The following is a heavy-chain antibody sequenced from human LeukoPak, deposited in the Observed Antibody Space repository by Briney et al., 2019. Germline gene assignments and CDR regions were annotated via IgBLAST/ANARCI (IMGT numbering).Heavy chain of an antibody. CDR1: GGSISSGGYY. D-gene: IGHD5-24*01. Sequence: SETLSLTCTVSGGSISSGGYYWSWIRQHPGKGLEWIGYIYYSGSTYYNPSLKSRVTISVDTSKNQFSLKLSSVTAADTAVYYCARGMWLQSGYFDYWGQGTLVTVSS. V-gene: IGHV4-31*03. J-gene: IGHJ4*02. CDR3: ARGMWLQSGYFDY. CDR2: IYYSGST.